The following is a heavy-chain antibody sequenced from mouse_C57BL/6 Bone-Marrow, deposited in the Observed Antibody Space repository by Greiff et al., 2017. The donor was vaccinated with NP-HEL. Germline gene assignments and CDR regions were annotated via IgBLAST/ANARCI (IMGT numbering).Heavy chain of an antibody. CDR2: IDPENGDT. J-gene: IGHJ3*01. CDR3: TTLGLDYYGSSYGFAY. Sequence: EVKLQQSGAELVRPGASVKLSCTASGFNIKDDYMHWVKQRPEQGLEWIGWIDPENGDTEYASKFQGKATITADTSSNTAYLQLSSLTSEDTAVYYCTTLGLDYYGSSYGFAYWGQGTLVTVSA. V-gene: IGHV14-4*01. D-gene: IGHD1-1*01. CDR1: GFNIKDDY.